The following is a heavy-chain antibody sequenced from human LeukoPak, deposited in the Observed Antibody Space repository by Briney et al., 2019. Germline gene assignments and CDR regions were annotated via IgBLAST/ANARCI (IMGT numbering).Heavy chain of an antibody. V-gene: IGHV3-30*02. D-gene: IGHD2-15*01. J-gene: IGHJ5*02. Sequence: GGSLRLSCAASGFTFSSYGMQWVRQAPGKGLEGVAFIRYDGSSEYYADSVKGRFTISRDNSKNTLSVQMNSLRAEDTAVYYCAKDRSRCSGGSCYSVNWFDPWGQGTLVTVSS. CDR2: IRYDGSSE. CDR3: AKDRSRCSGGSCYSVNWFDP. CDR1: GFTFSSYG.